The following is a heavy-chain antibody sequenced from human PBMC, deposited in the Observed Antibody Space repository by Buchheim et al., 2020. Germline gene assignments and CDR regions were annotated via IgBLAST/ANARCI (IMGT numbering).Heavy chain of an antibody. Sequence: QVSLRESGPAQVRTTETLTLTCTVSGLSLRNIGVSVSWIRQPPGKPLQWLARIDWDDGKYYNTSLETRLTVSKRTSKKQVVLTLTNVDPADTATYYCARENDYTALDSWGQGTL. CDR3: ARENDYTALDS. V-gene: IGHV2-70*15. D-gene: IGHD4-11*01. CDR1: GLSLRNIGVS. CDR2: IDWDDGK. J-gene: IGHJ4*02.